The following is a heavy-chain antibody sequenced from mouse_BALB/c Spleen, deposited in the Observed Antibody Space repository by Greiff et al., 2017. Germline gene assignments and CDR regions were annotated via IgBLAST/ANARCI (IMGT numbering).Heavy chain of an antibody. D-gene: IGHD2-4*01. Sequence: QVQLQQSGPELVKPGASVKMSCKASGYTFTSYYIHWVKQRPGQGLEWIGWIYPGDGSTKYNEKFKGKTTLTADKSSSTAYMLLSSLTSEDSAIYFCARGRDYDEGDYWGQGTTLTVSS. V-gene: IGHV1S56*01. J-gene: IGHJ2*01. CDR2: IYPGDGST. CDR1: GYTFTSYY. CDR3: ARGRDYDEGDY.